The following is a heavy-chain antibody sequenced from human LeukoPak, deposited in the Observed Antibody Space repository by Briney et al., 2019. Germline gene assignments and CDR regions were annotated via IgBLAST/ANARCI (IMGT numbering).Heavy chain of an antibody. J-gene: IGHJ6*03. CDR1: GFTFSSYA. CDR2: ISSSGGST. D-gene: IGHD2-2*01. CDR3: ARSDVVTRNYYYYMDV. V-gene: IGHV3-23*01. Sequence: GGSLRFSCAASGFTFSSYAMSWVRQAPGKGLEWVSTISSSGGSTYYPDSVKGRFTISKYTSKNTLFLQMNSLRAEDTAVYYCARSDVVTRNYYYYMDVWGKGTTVTVSS.